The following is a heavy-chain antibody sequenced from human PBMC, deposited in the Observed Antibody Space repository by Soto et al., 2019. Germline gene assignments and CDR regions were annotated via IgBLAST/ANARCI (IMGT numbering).Heavy chain of an antibody. CDR3: ARGTAEYDSSGYPLSA. Sequence: SVKVSCKASGGTFYTYTFSWVRQAPGQGLEWMGSITPIYPTTNYAEKFQGRLTVTADGSKNTLYLQMNSLRAEDTAVYYCARGTAEYDSSGYPLSAWGRGTLVTVSS. CDR1: GGTFYTYT. J-gene: IGHJ1*01. D-gene: IGHD3-22*01. V-gene: IGHV1-69*13. CDR2: ITPIYPTT.